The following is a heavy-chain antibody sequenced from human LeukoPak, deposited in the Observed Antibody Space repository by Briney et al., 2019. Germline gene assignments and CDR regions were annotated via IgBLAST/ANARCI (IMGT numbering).Heavy chain of an antibody. CDR2: ISGGSTYI. J-gene: IGHJ3*02. V-gene: IGHV3-21*01. D-gene: IGHD2-8*02. Sequence: PGGSLRLPCAASGFIFTNYNLNWVRQAPGKGLEWISSISGGSTYIYYADSVRGRFTISRDNAKNSVYLQMNSLRGEDTAVYYCARDDVTTNGGVIADSRLFDIWGQGTMVTVSS. CDR1: GFIFTNYN. CDR3: ARDDVTTNGGVIADSRLFDI.